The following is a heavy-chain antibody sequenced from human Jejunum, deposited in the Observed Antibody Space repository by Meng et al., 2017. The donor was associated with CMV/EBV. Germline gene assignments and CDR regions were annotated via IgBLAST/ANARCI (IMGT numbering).Heavy chain of an antibody. CDR2: ITGSGTPI. D-gene: IGHD3-16*02. Sequence: TLTNYEMSWVRQAPGKGLEWVAYITGSGTPIYYADSVKGRFTISRDDAKNSLYLQMNSLRAEDTAVYYCARDRYTTSTDLYYGMDVWGQGTTVTVSS. CDR3: ARDRYTTSTDLYYGMDV. CDR1: TLTNYE. J-gene: IGHJ6*02. V-gene: IGHV3-48*03.